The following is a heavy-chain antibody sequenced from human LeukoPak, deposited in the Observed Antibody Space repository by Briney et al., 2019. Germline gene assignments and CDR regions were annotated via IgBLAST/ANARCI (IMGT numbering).Heavy chain of an antibody. D-gene: IGHD6-13*01. Sequence: RAGGSLRLSCAVSGFTFTSYAMSWVRQAPGKGLEWVSAISGSGGSTCYADSVKGRFTIARDHSKNTLYLQMNSLRGEDTAVYYCAKESASSSWKGMDVGGQGTTVTVSS. J-gene: IGHJ6*02. CDR2: ISGSGGST. CDR3: AKESASSSWKGMDV. V-gene: IGHV3-23*01. CDR1: GFTFTSYA.